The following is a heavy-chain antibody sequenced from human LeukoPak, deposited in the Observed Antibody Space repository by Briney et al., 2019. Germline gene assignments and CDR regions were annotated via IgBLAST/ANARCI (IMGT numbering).Heavy chain of an antibody. V-gene: IGHV3-30*04. CDR1: GFTFSSYA. J-gene: IGHJ4*02. D-gene: IGHD1-14*01. CDR2: ISYDGSKK. Sequence: GGSLRLSCAASGFTFSSYAMHWVRQAPGKGREWVAVISYDGSKKYYADSVKGRFTISRDKSKNTLYLQMNSLRVEDTAVYYCARETESFDCWGQGTLVTVSS. CDR3: ARETESFDC.